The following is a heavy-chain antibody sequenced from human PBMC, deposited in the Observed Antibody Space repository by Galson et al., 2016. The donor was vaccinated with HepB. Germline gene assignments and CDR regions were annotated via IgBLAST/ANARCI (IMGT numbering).Heavy chain of an antibody. Sequence: SLRLSCAASGFNFNTYDMNWVRQAPGKGLEWVSYISRTSSYIYYADSVRGRFTISRDNAKNSLFLQLSSLRAADTAIYYCARDMAGYNWIDFWGQGTLVTVSS. CDR2: ISRTSSYI. D-gene: IGHD5-24*01. V-gene: IGHV3-21*01. CDR1: GFNFNTYD. J-gene: IGHJ4*02. CDR3: ARDMAGYNWIDF.